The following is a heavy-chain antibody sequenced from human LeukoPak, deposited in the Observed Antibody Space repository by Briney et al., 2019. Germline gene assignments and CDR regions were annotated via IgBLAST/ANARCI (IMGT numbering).Heavy chain of an antibody. CDR1: GFTFSSYA. Sequence: GRSLRLSCAASGFTFSSYAMHWVRQAPGKGLEWVAVISYDGSNKYYADSVKGRFTISRDNSKNTLHLQMNSLRAEDTAVYYCARGFVDIVATTEHGNWFDPWGQGTLVTVSS. V-gene: IGHV3-30-3*01. CDR3: ARGFVDIVATTEHGNWFDP. D-gene: IGHD5-12*01. J-gene: IGHJ5*02. CDR2: ISYDGSNK.